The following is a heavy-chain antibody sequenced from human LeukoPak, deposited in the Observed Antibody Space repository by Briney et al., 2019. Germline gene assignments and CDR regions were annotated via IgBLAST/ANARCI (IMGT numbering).Heavy chain of an antibody. J-gene: IGHJ4*02. CDR2: INPSGGST. CDR1: GYTFTSYY. V-gene: IGHV1-46*01. Sequence: ASVKVSCEASGYTFTSYYMHWVRQAPGQRLEWMGIINPSGGSTSYAQKFQGRVTMTRDTSTSTVYMELSSLRSEDTAVYYCARDLAAGAGYFDYWGQGTLVTVSS. CDR3: ARDLAAGAGYFDY. D-gene: IGHD6-25*01.